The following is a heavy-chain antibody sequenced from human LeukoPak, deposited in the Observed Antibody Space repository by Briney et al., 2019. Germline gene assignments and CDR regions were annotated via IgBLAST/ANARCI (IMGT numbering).Heavy chain of an antibody. CDR1: GYTFTGYY. Sequence: ASVKVSCKASGYTFTGYYMHWVRQAPGQGLEWMGRIDPDSGGTNYAQKFQGRVTMARDTSINTAYMELSRLRSDDTAVYYCAREYSTNWYLLWDFWGQGTLVTVSS. D-gene: IGHD2-8*01. V-gene: IGHV1-2*06. CDR3: AREYSTNWYLLWDF. CDR2: IDPDSGGT. J-gene: IGHJ4*02.